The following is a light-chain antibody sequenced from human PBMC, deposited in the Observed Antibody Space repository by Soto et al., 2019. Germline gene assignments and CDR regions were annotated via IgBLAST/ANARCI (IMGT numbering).Light chain of an antibody. V-gene: IGKV1-39*01. Sequence: DIQMTQTPSSLSASVGDRVTITCRASQNINKHLSWYQQKPGRAPRLLIYGASTLQSGVPSRFSGSGSATDFTLAISSLQPEDFATYFCQQSQSTPLTFGGGTKVEIK. CDR2: GAS. J-gene: IGKJ4*01. CDR1: QNINKH. CDR3: QQSQSTPLT.